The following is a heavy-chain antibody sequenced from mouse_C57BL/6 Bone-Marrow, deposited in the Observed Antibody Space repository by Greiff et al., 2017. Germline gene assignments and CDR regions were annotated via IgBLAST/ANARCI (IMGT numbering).Heavy chain of an antibody. CDR3: SRYGYDRYYYAMDY. Sequence: QVQLKQSGAELVRPGTSVKLSCKASGYTFTNYWIGWAKQRPGPGLEWIGAIYPGGGYTNYTEKFKGTATLTADKSSSTAYMQFSSLTSEDSAIYYFSRYGYDRYYYAMDYWGQGTSVTVSS. V-gene: IGHV1-63*01. CDR1: GYTFTNYW. CDR2: IYPGGGYT. D-gene: IGHD2-2*01. J-gene: IGHJ4*01.